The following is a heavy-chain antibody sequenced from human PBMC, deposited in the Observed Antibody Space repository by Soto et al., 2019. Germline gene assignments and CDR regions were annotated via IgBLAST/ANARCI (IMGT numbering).Heavy chain of an antibody. V-gene: IGHV1-24*01. Sequence: ASVKVSCKVSGYTLTELSMHWVRQAPGKGLEWMGGFDPEDGEPIYAQKFQGRVTITEDTSTDTAYMELSSLRSEDTAVYYCAALSGDYIDRFDYWGQGTLVTVSS. CDR3: AALSGDYIDRFDY. D-gene: IGHD4-17*01. J-gene: IGHJ4*02. CDR2: FDPEDGEP. CDR1: GYTLTELS.